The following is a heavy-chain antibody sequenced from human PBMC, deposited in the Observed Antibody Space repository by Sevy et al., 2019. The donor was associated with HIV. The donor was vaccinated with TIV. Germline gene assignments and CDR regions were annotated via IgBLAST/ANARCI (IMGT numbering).Heavy chain of an antibody. V-gene: IGHV3-21*05. CDR1: AFTFSSYN. CDR2: ISGSSNYI. D-gene: IGHD1-26*01. CDR3: ARGPPDGSYDYFDY. Sequence: GGSLRLSCAASAFTFSSYNMNWVRQAPGKGLEWVSCISGSSNYIYYAESLKGRFIISRDNAKNTLYLQMNSLRADDTAVYYCARGPPDGSYDYFDYWGKGTLVTVSS. J-gene: IGHJ4*02.